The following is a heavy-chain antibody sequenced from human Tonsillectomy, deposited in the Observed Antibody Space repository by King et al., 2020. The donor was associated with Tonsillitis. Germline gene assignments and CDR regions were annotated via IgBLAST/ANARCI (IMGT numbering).Heavy chain of an antibody. V-gene: IGHV3-13*01. CDR3: VRGGSGDINVVPDY. D-gene: IGHD2-15*01. Sequence: VQLVESGGGLAQPGGSLRLSCAASGFTFSSYDMHWVRQTTGKGLEWVSAIGTAGDTYYPGSVKGRFTISRENAKNSLYLQMNSLRVGDTAVYYCVRGGSGDINVVPDYWGQGTLVTVSS. J-gene: IGHJ4*02. CDR1: GFTFSSYD. CDR2: IGTAGDT.